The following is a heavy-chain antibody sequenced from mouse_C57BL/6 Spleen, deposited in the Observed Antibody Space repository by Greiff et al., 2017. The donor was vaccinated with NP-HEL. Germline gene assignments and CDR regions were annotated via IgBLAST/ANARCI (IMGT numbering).Heavy chain of an antibody. CDR1: GFTFSSYA. J-gene: IGHJ2*01. Sequence: EVQGVESGGGLVKPGGSLKLSCAASGFTFSSYAMSWVRQTPEKRLEWVATISDGGSYTYYPDNVKGRFTISRDNAKNNLYLQMSHLKSEDTAMYYCARGRVYGNYEYFDYWGQGTTLTVSS. D-gene: IGHD2-1*01. V-gene: IGHV5-4*01. CDR3: ARGRVYGNYEYFDY. CDR2: ISDGGSYT.